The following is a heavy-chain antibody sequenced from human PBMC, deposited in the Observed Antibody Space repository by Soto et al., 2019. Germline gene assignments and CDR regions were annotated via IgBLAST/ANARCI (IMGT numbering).Heavy chain of an antibody. D-gene: IGHD3-22*01. CDR3: AKGITGPKGYDSSGYYSGLDY. V-gene: IGHV1-46*01. J-gene: IGHJ4*02. CDR2: INPSGGST. Sequence: GASVKVSCKASGYTFTIYYMHWVLQSPVQWLEGMGIINPSGGSTSYAQKFQGRVTMTRDTSTSTVYMELSSLRSEDTAVYYCAKGITGPKGYDSSGYYSGLDYWGQGTLVTVSS. CDR1: GYTFTIYY.